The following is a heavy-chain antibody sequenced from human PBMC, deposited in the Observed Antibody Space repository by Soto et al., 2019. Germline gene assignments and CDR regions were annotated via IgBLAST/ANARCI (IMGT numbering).Heavy chain of an antibody. V-gene: IGHV3-30*18. CDR3: AKGSGTNYYYYMDV. Sequence: GGSLRLSCAASGFTFSSYGMHWVRQAPGKGLEWVAVISYDGSNKYYADSVKGRFTISRDNSKNTLYLQMNSLRAEDTAVYYCAKGSGTNYYYYMDVWGKGTTVTVSS. CDR2: ISYDGSNK. J-gene: IGHJ6*03. D-gene: IGHD1-1*01. CDR1: GFTFSSYG.